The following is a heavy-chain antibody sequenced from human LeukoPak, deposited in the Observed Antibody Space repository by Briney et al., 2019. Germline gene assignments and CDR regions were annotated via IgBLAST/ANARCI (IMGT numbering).Heavy chain of an antibody. D-gene: IGHD3-3*01. CDR2: MNPNSGNT. V-gene: IGHV1-8*01. CDR3: ARGDFWSGYSYYMDV. CDR1: GYTFTSYD. Sequence: EASVKVSCKASGYTFTSYDINWVRQATGQGLEWMGWMNPNSGNTGYAQKFQCRVTMTRNTSISTAYMELSSLRSEDTAVYYCARGDFWSGYSYYMDVWGKGTTVTVSS. J-gene: IGHJ6*03.